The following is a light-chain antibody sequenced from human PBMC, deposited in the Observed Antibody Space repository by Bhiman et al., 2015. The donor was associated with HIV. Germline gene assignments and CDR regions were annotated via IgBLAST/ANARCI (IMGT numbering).Light chain of an antibody. CDR2: DVS. J-gene: IGLJ1*01. V-gene: IGLV2-23*02. CDR1: SSDVGNNNH. Sequence: QSALTQPASVSGFPGQSIAISCSGTSSDVGNNNHVSWLQQSPGKAPKLIIYDVSQRPSGVSNRFSGSKSGNTASLTISGLQADDEADYYCSSYAGHNIYVFGTGTKVTVL. CDR3: SSYAGHNIYV.